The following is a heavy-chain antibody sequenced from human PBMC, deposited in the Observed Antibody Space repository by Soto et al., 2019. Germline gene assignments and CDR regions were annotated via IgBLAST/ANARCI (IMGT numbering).Heavy chain of an antibody. CDR1: GGSISSGGYY. D-gene: IGHD6-6*01. J-gene: IGHJ4*02. Sequence: SETLSLTCTVSGGSISSGGYYWSWIRQHPGKGLEWIGYIYYSGSTYYNPSIKSRVTISVDTSKNQFSLKLSSVTAADTAVYYCARAEYSSSSQVGFFDYWGQGTLVT. CDR2: IYYSGST. V-gene: IGHV4-31*03. CDR3: ARAEYSSSSQVGFFDY.